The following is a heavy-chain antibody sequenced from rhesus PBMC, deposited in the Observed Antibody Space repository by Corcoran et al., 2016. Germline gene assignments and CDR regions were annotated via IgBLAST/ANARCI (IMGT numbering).Heavy chain of an antibody. CDR2: VYGSGSST. J-gene: IGHJ5-2*02. CDR1: GDFITSIY. D-gene: IGHD4-11*01. CDR3: VRDYNNGGNSLDV. V-gene: IGHV4-169*02. Sequence: QVQLQESGPGVVKPSETLSVTCAVAGDFITSIYWCLFRPAPGKGLECIGYVYGSGSSTNYNPSLKSRVTLSVDTSKNQFSLKLSSVTAADTALYYCVRDYNNGGNSLDVWGRGVLVTVSS.